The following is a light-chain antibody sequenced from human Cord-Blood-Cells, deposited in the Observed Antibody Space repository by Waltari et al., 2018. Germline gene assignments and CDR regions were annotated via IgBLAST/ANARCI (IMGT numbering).Light chain of an antibody. Sequence: SSLSASVGDRVTITCRASQSISSYLNWYQQKPGKAPKLLIYAASSLQSGVPSRFSGSGSGTDFTLTISSLQPEDFATYYCQQSYSIPYSFGQGTKLEIK. CDR2: AAS. V-gene: IGKV1-39*01. CDR3: QQSYSIPYS. J-gene: IGKJ2*03. CDR1: QSISSY.